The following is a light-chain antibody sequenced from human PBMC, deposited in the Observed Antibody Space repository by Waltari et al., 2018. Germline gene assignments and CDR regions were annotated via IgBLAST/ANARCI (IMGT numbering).Light chain of an antibody. Sequence: QSALTQPASVSGSPGQSITISCSGVGSAVGASDSFPWHQHHPGKAPQVIIYDVTNRPSGVSDRFSASKSANTASLTISRLQPEDEADYYCSSQTLDGLVLFGGGTRLTVL. CDR1: GSAVGASDS. CDR3: SSQTLDGLVL. J-gene: IGLJ2*01. CDR2: DVT. V-gene: IGLV2-14*03.